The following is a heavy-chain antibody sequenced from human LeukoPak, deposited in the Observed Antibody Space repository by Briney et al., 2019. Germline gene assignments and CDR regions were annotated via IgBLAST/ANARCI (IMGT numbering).Heavy chain of an antibody. CDR3: AKNTPQTYSFDY. J-gene: IGHJ4*02. CDR1: GFTFSSYA. D-gene: IGHD2-15*01. CDR2: IRYDGSNK. Sequence: GGSLRLSCAASGFTFSSYAMHWVRQAPGKGLEWVAFIRYDGSNKYYVDSVKGRFTISRDNSKSTLYLQMNSLRAEDTAVYTCAKNTPQTYSFDYWGQGSLVTVSS. V-gene: IGHV3-30*02.